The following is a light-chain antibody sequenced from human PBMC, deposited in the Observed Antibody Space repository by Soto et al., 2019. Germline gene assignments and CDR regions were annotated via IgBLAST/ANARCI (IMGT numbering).Light chain of an antibody. CDR3: QQHNTWPPYT. Sequence: EIVMTQSPATLSVSPGERAALSCRASQSVSSKLAWYQQKPGQAPRLLIYGASTRATGVPARFSGSGSGTEFTLTISSLQSEDFAVYYCQQHNTWPPYTFGQGTKLEI. CDR1: QSVSSK. V-gene: IGKV3-15*01. CDR2: GAS. J-gene: IGKJ2*01.